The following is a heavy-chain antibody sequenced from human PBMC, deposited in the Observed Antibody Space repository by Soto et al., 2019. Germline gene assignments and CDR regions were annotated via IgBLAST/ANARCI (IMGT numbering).Heavy chain of an antibody. CDR2: ISGSSTYI. CDR1: GFTFSTYS. CDR3: ARNSPTYYYGSGTYYKHGMDV. Sequence: GGSLRLSCTASGFTFSTYSMNWVRQSPGKGLEWVSSISGSSTYIYYADSLKGRFTISRDNAKNSLYLQMSSLRAEDTAVYYCARNSPTYYYGSGTYYKHGMDVWGQGTTVTVSS. V-gene: IGHV3-21*01. J-gene: IGHJ6*02. D-gene: IGHD3-10*01.